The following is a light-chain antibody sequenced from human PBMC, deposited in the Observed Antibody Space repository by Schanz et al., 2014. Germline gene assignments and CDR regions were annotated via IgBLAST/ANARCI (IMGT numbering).Light chain of an antibody. CDR1: SSNIGAAYH. CDR3: QSYDISLSGFVV. CDR2: RNT. J-gene: IGLJ2*01. V-gene: IGLV1-40*01. Sequence: QSVLTQPPSVSGDPGQRVTISCTGSSSNIGAAYHVHWYQQLPGTAPKLLIYRNTNRPSGVPDRFSGSKSGTSASLAITGLQPEDDADYYCQSYDISLSGFVVFGGGTKLTVL.